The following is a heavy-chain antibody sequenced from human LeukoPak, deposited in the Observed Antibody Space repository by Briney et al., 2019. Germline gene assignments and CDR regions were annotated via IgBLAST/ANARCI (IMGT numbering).Heavy chain of an antibody. V-gene: IGHV1-2*02. CDR3: ARGYYLRFDAFDI. Sequence: GASVKVSCKASGYTFTSYYMHWVRQAPGQGLEWMGWINPNSGGTNYAQKFQGRVTMTRDTSISTAYMELSRLRSDDTAVYYCARGYYLRFDAFDIWGQGTMVTVSS. CDR2: INPNSGGT. D-gene: IGHD3-22*01. CDR1: GYTFTSYY. J-gene: IGHJ3*02.